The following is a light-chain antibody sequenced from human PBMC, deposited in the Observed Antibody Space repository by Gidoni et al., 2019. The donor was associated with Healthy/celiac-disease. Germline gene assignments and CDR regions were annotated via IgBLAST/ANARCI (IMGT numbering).Light chain of an antibody. CDR3: QQYGGSPPVT. CDR1: QSVSANY. V-gene: IGKV3-20*01. CDR2: GAS. J-gene: IGKJ5*01. Sequence: ESVLRQPPDSLSLSQVERATLSCRVSQSVSANYLVCYQHKPGEPARFLLYGASNRATGDAGRFSGSGSGTEFTMTISSMEPEDFGVYYCQQYGGSPPVTFGQGTRLEIK.